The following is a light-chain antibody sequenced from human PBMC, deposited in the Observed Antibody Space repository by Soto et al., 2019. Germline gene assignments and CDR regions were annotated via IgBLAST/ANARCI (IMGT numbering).Light chain of an antibody. J-gene: IGKJ3*01. CDR3: QQRADWPIT. Sequence: EIVLTQSPDTLSLFPGERATLSCRASQNVGNYLAWYQEKPGQAPRLLISDSSNRATGIPARFSGSGSGTDFTLTISGLEPDDFELYFCQQRADWPITFGPGTKVDIK. CDR1: QNVGNY. CDR2: DSS. V-gene: IGKV3-11*01.